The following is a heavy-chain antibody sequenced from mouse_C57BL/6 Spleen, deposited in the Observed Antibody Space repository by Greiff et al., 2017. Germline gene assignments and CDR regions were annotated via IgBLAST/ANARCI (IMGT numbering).Heavy chain of an antibody. CDR3: ARTTTVVAHFDY. V-gene: IGHV1-59*01. CDR2: IDPSDSYT. CDR1: GYTFTSYW. J-gene: IGHJ2*01. Sequence: QVQLQHPGAELVRPGTSVKLSCKASGYTFTSYWMHWVKQRPGQGLEWIGVIDPSDSYTNYNQKFKGKATLTVDTSSSTAYMQLSSLTSEDSAVYYCARTTTVVAHFDYWGQGTTLTVSS. D-gene: IGHD1-1*01.